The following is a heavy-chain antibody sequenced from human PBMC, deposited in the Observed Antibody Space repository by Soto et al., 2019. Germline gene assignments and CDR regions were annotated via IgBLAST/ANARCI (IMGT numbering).Heavy chain of an antibody. CDR1: GFTFSSYW. J-gene: IGHJ4*02. V-gene: IGHV3-7*05. CDR2: IRQDGSDK. Sequence: EVQLVESGGGLVQPGGSLRLSCAASGFTFSSYWMSWVRQAPGKGLEWVANIRQDGSDKYYVDSVKGRFTISRDNSKNSLYLQMHSLRAEDTAIYYCASPQQWLGQRGDVDYWGQGTLVTVSS. CDR3: ASPQQWLGQRGDVDY. D-gene: IGHD6-19*01.